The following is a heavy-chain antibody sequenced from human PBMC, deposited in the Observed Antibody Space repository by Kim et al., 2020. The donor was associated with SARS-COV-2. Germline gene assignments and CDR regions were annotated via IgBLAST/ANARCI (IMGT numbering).Heavy chain of an antibody. CDR3: ARLVSANSAVEY. Sequence: SETLSLTCTVSGDSISRSSNYWGWIRQPPGKGLEWIGSINYSGNTYYNPSLKSRVTISVDTSKNQFSLKMRSVTAAATAVYYCARLVSANSAVEYWGQGT. V-gene: IGHV4-39*01. D-gene: IGHD6-13*01. CDR1: GDSISRSSNY. J-gene: IGHJ4*02. CDR2: INYSGNT.